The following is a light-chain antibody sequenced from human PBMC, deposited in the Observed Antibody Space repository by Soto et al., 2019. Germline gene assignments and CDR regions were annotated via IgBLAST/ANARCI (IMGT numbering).Light chain of an antibody. J-gene: IGKJ2*01. Sequence: DIGLTQAPGTLSLSPGERATLSCRASQSVNNDYLAWYPKKPGQAPRLLFYGTSIRATGIPDRFSGSGSGTDITLSISRLEPEDFAVYYCQQYGPSPMYTFGQGTRLEIK. CDR3: QQYGPSPMYT. CDR2: GTS. V-gene: IGKV3-20*01. CDR1: QSVNNDY.